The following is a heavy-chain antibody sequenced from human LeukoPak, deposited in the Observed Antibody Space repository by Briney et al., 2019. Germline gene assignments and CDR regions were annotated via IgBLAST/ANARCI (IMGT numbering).Heavy chain of an antibody. CDR3: ARESVTYYYDSSGYRNWFDP. D-gene: IGHD3-22*01. CDR1: GYTFTSYY. CDR2: IIPILGIA. Sequence: ASVKVSCKASGYTFTSYYMHWVRQAPGQGLEWMGRIIPILGIANYAQKFQGRVTITADKSTSTAYMELSSLRSEDTAVYYCARESVTYYYDSSGYRNWFDPWGQGTLVTVSS. J-gene: IGHJ5*02. V-gene: IGHV1-69*04.